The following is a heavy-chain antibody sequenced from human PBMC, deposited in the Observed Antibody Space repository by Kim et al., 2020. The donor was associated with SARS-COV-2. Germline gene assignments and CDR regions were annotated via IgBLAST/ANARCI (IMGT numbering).Heavy chain of an antibody. J-gene: IGHJ4*02. V-gene: IGHV3-7*03. Sequence: YYADSVKGRFTTSRENAKNSLYLEMNSLRAEDTAIYYCASLDSAQVPVVIWGQGTLVTVSS. CDR3: ASLDSAQVPVVI. D-gene: IGHD2-21*01.